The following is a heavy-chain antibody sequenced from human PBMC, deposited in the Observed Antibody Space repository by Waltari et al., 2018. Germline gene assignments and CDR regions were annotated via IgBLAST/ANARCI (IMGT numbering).Heavy chain of an antibody. V-gene: IGHV4-59*11. CDR2: IYYSGST. CDR3: ARGIRPGNCSGGSCYPALDY. J-gene: IGHJ4*02. D-gene: IGHD2-15*01. Sequence: QVQLQESGPGLVKPSETLSLTCTVSGGSISSHYWSWIRQHPGKGLEWIGYIYYSGSTNYNPSLKSRVTISVDTSKNQFSLKLSSVTAADTAVYYCARGIRPGNCSGGSCYPALDYWGQGTLVTVSS. CDR1: GGSISSHY.